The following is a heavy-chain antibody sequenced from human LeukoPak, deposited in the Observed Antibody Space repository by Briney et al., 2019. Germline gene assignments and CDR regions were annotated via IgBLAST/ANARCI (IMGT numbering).Heavy chain of an antibody. J-gene: IGHJ3*02. CDR3: ARAGLGYCTGGVCSDAFDI. CDR2: IYYSGST. Sequence: SETLSLTCTVSGGSISSYYWSWIRQPPGKGLEWIGYIYYSGSTNYNPSLKGRVTISVDTSKNQFSLKLSSVTAADTAVYYCARAGLGYCTGGVCSDAFDIWGQGTMVTVSS. D-gene: IGHD2-8*02. V-gene: IGHV4-59*01. CDR1: GGSISSYY.